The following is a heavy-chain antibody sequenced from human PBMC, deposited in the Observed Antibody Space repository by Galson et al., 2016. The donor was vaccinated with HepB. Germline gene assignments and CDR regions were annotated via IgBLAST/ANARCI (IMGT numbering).Heavy chain of an antibody. V-gene: IGHV3-23*01. CDR3: GKHGCFDY. CDR2: INRSGDAT. Sequence: SLRLSCAASGFSFSNSGMSWVRQAPGRGLEWVSGINRSGDATHYADFVKGRFTISRDNSKNTLYLYMNNLTAGDTAIYYCGKHGCFDYWGQGALVTVSS. CDR1: GFSFSNSG. J-gene: IGHJ4*02.